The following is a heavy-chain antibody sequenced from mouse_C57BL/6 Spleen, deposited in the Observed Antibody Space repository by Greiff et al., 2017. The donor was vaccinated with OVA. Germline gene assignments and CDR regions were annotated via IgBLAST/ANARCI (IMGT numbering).Heavy chain of an antibody. Sequence: QVQLQQPGAELVKPGASVKMSCKASGYTFTSYWITWVKQRPGQGLEWIGDIYPGSGSTNYNEKFKSKATLTVDTSSSTAYMQLSSLTSEDSAVYYCARALYYYGAMDYWGQGTSVTVSS. CDR2: IYPGSGST. CDR1: GYTFTSYW. J-gene: IGHJ4*01. CDR3: ARALYYYGAMDY. V-gene: IGHV1-55*01. D-gene: IGHD1-1*01.